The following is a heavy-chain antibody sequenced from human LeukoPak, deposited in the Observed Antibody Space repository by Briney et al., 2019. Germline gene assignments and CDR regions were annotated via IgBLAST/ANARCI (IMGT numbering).Heavy chain of an antibody. CDR1: GGSISSYY. V-gene: IGHV4-59*01. Sequence: SETLSLTCTVSGGSISSYYWSWIRQPPGKGLEWIGYIYYSGSTNYNPSLKSRVTISVDTSKNQFSLKLSSVTAADTAVYYCARSGSTIFGVVNYYYYMDVWGKGTTVTVSS. CDR3: ARSGSTIFGVVNYYYYMDV. J-gene: IGHJ6*03. D-gene: IGHD3-3*01. CDR2: IYYSGST.